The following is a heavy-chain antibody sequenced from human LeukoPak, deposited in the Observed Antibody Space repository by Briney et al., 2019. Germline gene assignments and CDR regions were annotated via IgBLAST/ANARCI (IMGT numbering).Heavy chain of an antibody. V-gene: IGHV3-30*18. J-gene: IGHJ4*02. Sequence: PGRSLRLSCAASGFTFNNYGMHWVRQAPGKGLEWVAVVSYDGINKYYADSVRGRFTISRDNSINTLYLQMDSLRAEDTAVYYRAKDLWIAVTGPGFDYWGQGTLVTVSS. CDR1: GFTFNNYG. D-gene: IGHD6-19*01. CDR2: VSYDGINK. CDR3: AKDLWIAVTGPGFDY.